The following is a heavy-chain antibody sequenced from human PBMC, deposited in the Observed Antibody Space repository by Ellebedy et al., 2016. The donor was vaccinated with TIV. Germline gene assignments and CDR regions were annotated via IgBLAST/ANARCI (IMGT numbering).Heavy chain of an antibody. CDR2: IGGSTSAM. CDR3: ARAIGAADSF. CDR1: GFTFSIYS. J-gene: IGHJ4*02. Sequence: GESLKISCEASGFTFSIYSMNWVRQAPGKGLEWVSYIGGSTSAMFYADSVKGRFTISRDNAKNSLFLQMNSLRAEDTAVYYCARAIGAADSFWGQGTLVTVSS. D-gene: IGHD6-13*01. V-gene: IGHV3-48*04.